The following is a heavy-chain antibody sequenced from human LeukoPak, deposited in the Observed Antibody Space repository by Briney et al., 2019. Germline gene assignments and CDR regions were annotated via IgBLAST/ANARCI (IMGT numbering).Heavy chain of an antibody. CDR2: IYPDDSNT. Sequence: GESLKISCRGSGYSFTSYWIGWVRQMPGQGLEWMGIIYPDDSNTIYGPSFQGQVTISADKSINTAYLEWSSLKASDTAIYYCARQGAAGKYYYYYMDVWGKGTTVTVSS. D-gene: IGHD6-13*01. CDR1: GYSFTSYW. CDR3: ARQGAAGKYYYYYMDV. J-gene: IGHJ6*03. V-gene: IGHV5-51*01.